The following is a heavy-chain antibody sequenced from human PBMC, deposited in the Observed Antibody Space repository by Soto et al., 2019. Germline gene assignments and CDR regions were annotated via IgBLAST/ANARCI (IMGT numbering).Heavy chain of an antibody. CDR1: ESTVSRDW. CDR2: INQDGSEK. Sequence: EVHLVESGGGLVQTGGSLRLSCAIFESTVSRDWMNWVRQAPGKGLEWVAHINQDGSEKYYVDSVKGRFTISRDNAKKALYLQMNCLRPEDTAMYSCSGGVGDAFWGQGTLVTVSS. V-gene: IGHV3-7*04. CDR3: SGGVGDAF. J-gene: IGHJ4*02. D-gene: IGHD1-26*01.